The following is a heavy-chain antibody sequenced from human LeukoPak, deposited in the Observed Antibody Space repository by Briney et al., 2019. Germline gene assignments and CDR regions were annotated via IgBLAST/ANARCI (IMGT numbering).Heavy chain of an antibody. D-gene: IGHD3-10*01. CDR3: ARSSMVRGVTFDY. J-gene: IGHJ4*02. V-gene: IGHV3-66*01. CDR1: GFTVSSNY. CDR2: IYSGGST. Sequence: GGSLRLSCAASGFTVSSNYMSWVRQTPGKGLEWVSVIYSGGSTYYADSVKGRFTISRDNSKNTLYLQMNSLRAEDTAVYYCARSSMVRGVTFDYWGQGTLVTVSS.